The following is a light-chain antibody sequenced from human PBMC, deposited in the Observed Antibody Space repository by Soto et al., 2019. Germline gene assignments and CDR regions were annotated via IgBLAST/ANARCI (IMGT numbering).Light chain of an antibody. CDR2: GVS. CDR1: QSVGTK. CDR3: QQYSEWPPEYT. V-gene: IGKV3-15*01. J-gene: IGKJ2*01. Sequence: EIIMTQSPAILSVSPGEGATLSCRASQSVGTKLAWYQQKPGQAPRLLIYGVSTRANGVPARFSGSGSGTDFSLTISSLESEDFAIYYGQQYSEWPPEYTFGQGTKLDIK.